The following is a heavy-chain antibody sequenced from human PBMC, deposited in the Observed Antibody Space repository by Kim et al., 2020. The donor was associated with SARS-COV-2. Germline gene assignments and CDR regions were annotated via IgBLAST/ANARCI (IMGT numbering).Heavy chain of an antibody. CDR3: ARVPITMVRGVLRGDAFDI. CDR2: INHSGST. V-gene: IGHV4-34*01. CDR1: GGSFSGYY. Sequence: SETLSLTCAVYGGSFSGYYWSWIRQPPGKGLEWIGEINHSGSTNYNPSLKSRVTISVDTSKNQFSLKLSSVTAADTAVYYCARVPITMVRGVLRGDAFDIWGQGTMVTVSS. D-gene: IGHD3-10*01. J-gene: IGHJ3*02.